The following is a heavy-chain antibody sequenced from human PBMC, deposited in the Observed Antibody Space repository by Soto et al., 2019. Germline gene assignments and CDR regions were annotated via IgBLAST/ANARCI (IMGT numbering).Heavy chain of an antibody. J-gene: IGHJ4*02. CDR1: GGSISSYY. V-gene: IGHV4-59*01. Sequence: SETLSLTCTVSGGSISSYYWSWIRQPPGKGLEWIGYIYYSGSTNYNPSLKSRVTISVDTSKNQFSLKLSSVTAADTAVYYCARYSLRPFAYFDYWGQGTLVTVSS. D-gene: IGHD5-18*01. CDR2: IYYSGST. CDR3: ARYSLRPFAYFDY.